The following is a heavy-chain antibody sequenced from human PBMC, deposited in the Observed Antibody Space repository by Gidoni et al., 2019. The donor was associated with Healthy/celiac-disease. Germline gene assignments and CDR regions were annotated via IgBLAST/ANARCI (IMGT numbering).Heavy chain of an antibody. CDR1: GFTFSRYW. Sequence: EVQLVESGGGLVQPGGSLRPSSAASGFTFSRYWMSWVRQAPGKGLEWVANIKQDGSEKYYVDSVKGRFTISRDNAKNSLYLQMNSLRAEDTAVYYCARYRVYSNYGYYYYGMDVWGQGTTVTVSS. J-gene: IGHJ6*02. CDR2: IKQDGSEK. CDR3: ARYRVYSNYGYYYYGMDV. D-gene: IGHD4-4*01. V-gene: IGHV3-7*01.